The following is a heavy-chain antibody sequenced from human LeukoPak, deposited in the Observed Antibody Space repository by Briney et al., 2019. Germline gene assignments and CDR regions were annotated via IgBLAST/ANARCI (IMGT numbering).Heavy chain of an antibody. V-gene: IGHV1-69*05. CDR2: IIPIFGTA. Sequence: SVKVSCKASGGTFSSYAISWVRQAPRQGLEWVGGIIPIFGTANYAQKFQGRVTITTDEYTSTAHMELSSLSSEDTAVYYCGREMGVVTAMNAFDIWGQGTMVTVSS. J-gene: IGHJ3*02. CDR3: GREMGVVTAMNAFDI. D-gene: IGHD2-21*02. CDR1: GGTFSSYA.